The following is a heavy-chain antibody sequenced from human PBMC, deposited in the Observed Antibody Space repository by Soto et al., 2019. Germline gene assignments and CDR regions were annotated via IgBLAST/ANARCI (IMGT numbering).Heavy chain of an antibody. CDR2: LYWDDDK. Sequence: QITLKESGPTLVKPTQTLTLTCTFSGFSLSTRGVGVGWIRQPPGKPLEWLALLYWDDDKGYSPSLKSRLTITKDTSKNPVVLTVTNMDPVDTATYYCAHRPRGYSYYFDYWGQGTLVTVSS. CDR3: AHRPRGYSYYFDY. D-gene: IGHD5-18*01. CDR1: GFSLSTRGVG. V-gene: IGHV2-5*02. J-gene: IGHJ4*02.